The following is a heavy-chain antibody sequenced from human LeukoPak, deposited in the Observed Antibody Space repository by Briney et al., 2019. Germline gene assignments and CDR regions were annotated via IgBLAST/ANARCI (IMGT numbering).Heavy chain of an antibody. D-gene: IGHD2-2*01. J-gene: IGHJ3*02. Sequence: PSQTLSLTCTVSGGSISSGGYYWSWIRQPPGKGLEWSGYIYYSGSTYYNPSLKSRVTISVDPSKNQFSLKLSSVTAADTPVYYCARDLEFYCSSTSCRAFDIWGQGTMVTVSS. CDR2: IYYSGST. CDR3: ARDLEFYCSSTSCRAFDI. CDR1: GGSISSGGYY. V-gene: IGHV4-30-4*01.